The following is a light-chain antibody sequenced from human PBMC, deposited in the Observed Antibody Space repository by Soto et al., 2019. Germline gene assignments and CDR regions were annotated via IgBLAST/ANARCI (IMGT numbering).Light chain of an antibody. CDR2: EVT. J-gene: IGLJ3*02. CDR1: SSDVGGYNY. CDR3: SSYAASNNFYFV. Sequence: QSALTQPPSASGSPGQSVTISCTGTSSDVGGYNYVSWYQQYPGRARKLMIYEVTKQPSGVPDRFSGSKSGNTASLTVSGLQAEDEAEYYCSSYAASNNFYFVFGGGTKVTVL. V-gene: IGLV2-8*01.